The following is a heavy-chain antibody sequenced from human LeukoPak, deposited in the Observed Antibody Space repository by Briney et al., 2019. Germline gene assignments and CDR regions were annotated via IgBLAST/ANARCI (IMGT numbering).Heavy chain of an antibody. V-gene: IGHV4-4*07. Sequence: PSETLSLTCTVSGGFISSCYWSWIRQPAGKGLEWIGRIYTSGSTNYNPSLKSRVTMSVHTSKNQFTLKLNSVTAADTDVYYCARENVIIPAARPLDYWGQGTLVTVSS. J-gene: IGHJ4*02. CDR2: IYTSGST. D-gene: IGHD2-2*01. CDR1: GGFISSCY. CDR3: ARENVIIPAARPLDY.